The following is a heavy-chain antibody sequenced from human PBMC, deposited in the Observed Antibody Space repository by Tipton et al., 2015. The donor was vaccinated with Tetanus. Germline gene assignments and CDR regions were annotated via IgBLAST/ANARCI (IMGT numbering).Heavy chain of an antibody. CDR3: AREPNYYGSGSRYFDL. Sequence: SLRLSCAASGFTFSSYWMSWVRQAPGRGLEWVANIKQDGSEKYYVDSVKGRFTISRDNAKNSLYLQMNSLRAEDTAVYYCAREPNYYGSGSRYFDLWGRGTLVTVSS. J-gene: IGHJ2*01. CDR1: GFTFSSYW. V-gene: IGHV3-7*01. D-gene: IGHD3-10*01. CDR2: IKQDGSEK.